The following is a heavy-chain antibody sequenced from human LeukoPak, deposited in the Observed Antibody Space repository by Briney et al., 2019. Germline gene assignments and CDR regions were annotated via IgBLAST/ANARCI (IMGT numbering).Heavy chain of an antibody. J-gene: IGHJ4*02. CDR3: ARQRGYSYGRFDY. V-gene: IGHV3-7*01. CDR1: GFTFSSYW. D-gene: IGHD5-18*01. CDR2: IKQDGSEK. Sequence: TGGSLRLSCAASGFTFSSYWMSWLRQTPEKGLEWVANIKQDGSEKYYVDSVKGRFTFSRDNAKNSLYLQMNSLRAEDTAVYYCARQRGYSYGRFDYWGQGTLVTVSS.